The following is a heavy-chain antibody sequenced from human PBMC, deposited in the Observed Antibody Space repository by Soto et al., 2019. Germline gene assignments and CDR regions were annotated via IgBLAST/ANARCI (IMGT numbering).Heavy chain of an antibody. CDR1: GFTVSSNY. J-gene: IGHJ6*02. Sequence: GGSLRLSCAASGFTVSSNYMSWVRQAPGKGLEWVSVIYSGGSTYYADSVKGRFTISRDNSKNTLYLQMNSLRAEDTAVYYCARDAVVVVPAVKPGLYYYGMDVWGQGTTVTVSS. D-gene: IGHD2-2*01. V-gene: IGHV3-53*01. CDR2: IYSGGST. CDR3: ARDAVVVVPAVKPGLYYYGMDV.